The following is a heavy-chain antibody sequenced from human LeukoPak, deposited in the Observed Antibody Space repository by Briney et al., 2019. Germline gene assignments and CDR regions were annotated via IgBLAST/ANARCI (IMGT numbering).Heavy chain of an antibody. D-gene: IGHD2-15*01. CDR1: GFTFSSYT. Sequence: GGSLRLSCAASGFTFSSYTLQWVRQAPGKGLEWVSYISPSGTYTNYAGSVKGRFTISRDNAKNSLYLQMNSLRAEDTAVYYCARSCSGGSCYGNYYHGMDVWGQGTTVTVSS. CDR3: ARSCSGGSCYGNYYHGMDV. CDR2: ISPSGTYT. V-gene: IGHV3-21*05. J-gene: IGHJ6*02.